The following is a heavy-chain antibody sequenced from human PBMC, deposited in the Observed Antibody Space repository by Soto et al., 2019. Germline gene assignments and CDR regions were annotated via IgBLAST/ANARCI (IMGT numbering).Heavy chain of an antibody. J-gene: IGHJ4*02. V-gene: IGHV4-39*01. CDR2: IYYSGST. Sequence: SETLSLTCTVSDGSISSSSYYWGWIRQPPGKGLEWIGTIYYSGSTYYNPSLESRVTISVDTSRNQFSLRLSSATAADTAVYYCARRSYAARSHFDYWGQGXLVTVYS. D-gene: IGHD5-18*01. CDR3: ARRSYAARSHFDY. CDR1: DGSISSSSYY.